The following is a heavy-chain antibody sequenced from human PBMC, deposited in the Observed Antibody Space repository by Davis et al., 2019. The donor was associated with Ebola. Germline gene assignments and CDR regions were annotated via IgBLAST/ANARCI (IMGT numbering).Heavy chain of an antibody. CDR2: IIPIFGTA. V-gene: IGHV1-69*13. CDR1: GGTFSSYA. Sequence: SVNVSCKASGGTFSSYAISWVRQAPGQGLEWMGGIIPIFGTANYAQKFQGRVTITADESTSTAYMELSSLRSEDTAVYYCARSVGMATIPWDPWGQGTLVTVSS. CDR3: ARSVGMATIPWDP. J-gene: IGHJ4*02. D-gene: IGHD5-24*01.